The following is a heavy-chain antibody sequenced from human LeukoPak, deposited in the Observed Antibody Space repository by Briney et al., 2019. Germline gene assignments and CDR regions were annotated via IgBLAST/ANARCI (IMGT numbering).Heavy chain of an antibody. Sequence: GGSLRLSCAASGFTFSSYAMSRVRQAPGKGLEWVSAISGSGGSTYYADSVKGRFTISRDNSKNTLYLQMNSLRAEDTAVYYCAKAQPTVGAKLYYFDYWGQGTLVTVSS. CDR3: AKAQPTVGAKLYYFDY. CDR2: ISGSGGST. D-gene: IGHD1-26*01. CDR1: GFTFSSYA. V-gene: IGHV3-23*01. J-gene: IGHJ4*02.